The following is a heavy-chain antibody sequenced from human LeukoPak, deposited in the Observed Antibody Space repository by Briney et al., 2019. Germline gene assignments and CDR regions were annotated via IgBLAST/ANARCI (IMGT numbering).Heavy chain of an antibody. V-gene: IGHV4-59*08. CDR3: ARHLYSGYDRVFDY. CDR2: VYYNGIT. J-gene: IGHJ4*02. D-gene: IGHD5-12*01. CDR1: GGSISGYY. Sequence: SETLSLTCTVSGGSISGYYCIWIRQPPGKGLEWVGYVYYNGITNYNPSLKSRVTISVDTSKSQFSLKLSSVTAADTAVYFCARHLYSGYDRVFDYWGQGSLVTVSS.